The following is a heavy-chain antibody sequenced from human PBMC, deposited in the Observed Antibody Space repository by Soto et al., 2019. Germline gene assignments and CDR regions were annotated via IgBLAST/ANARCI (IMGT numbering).Heavy chain of an antibody. J-gene: IGHJ4*02. CDR1: GFTFSNYN. Sequence: EVQLVESGGGLVQPGGSLRLSCAASGFTFSNYNMNWVRQATGKGLEWISYISGSSSTIYYADSVKDRFTISRDNAKNSLYLQMNSLRDEDTAVYYCATEATLAYWGLGTLVTVSS. V-gene: IGHV3-48*02. D-gene: IGHD1-26*01. CDR3: ATEATLAY. CDR2: ISGSSSTI.